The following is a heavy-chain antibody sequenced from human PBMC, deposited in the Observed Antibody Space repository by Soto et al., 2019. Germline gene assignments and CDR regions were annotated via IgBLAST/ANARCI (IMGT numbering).Heavy chain of an antibody. J-gene: IGHJ4*02. CDR3: ARGRVTIFGVVLPGYFDY. CDR2: INHSGST. Sequence: SETLSLTCAVYGGSFSGYYWSWIRQPPGKGLEWIGEINHSGSTNYNPSLKSRVTISVDTSKNQFSLRLSSVTAADTAVYYCARGRVTIFGVVLPGYFDYWGQAPLVTVSS. V-gene: IGHV4-34*01. D-gene: IGHD3-3*01. CDR1: GGSFSGYY.